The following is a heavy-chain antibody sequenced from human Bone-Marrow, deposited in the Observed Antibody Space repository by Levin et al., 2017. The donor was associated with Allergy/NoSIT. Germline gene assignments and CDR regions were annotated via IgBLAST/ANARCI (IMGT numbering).Heavy chain of an antibody. V-gene: IGHV3-30*03. CDR2: ISYDGSNK. J-gene: IGHJ6*03. CDR3: ARPYRNVDTAMVPTNYYYYYYMDV. D-gene: IGHD5-18*01. CDR1: GFTFSSYG. Sequence: GGSLRLSCAASGFTFSSYGMHWVRQAPGKGLEWVAVISYDGSNKYYADSMKGRFTISRDNSKNTLYLQMNSLRAEDTAVYYCARPYRNVDTAMVPTNYYYYYYMDVWGKGTTVTVSS.